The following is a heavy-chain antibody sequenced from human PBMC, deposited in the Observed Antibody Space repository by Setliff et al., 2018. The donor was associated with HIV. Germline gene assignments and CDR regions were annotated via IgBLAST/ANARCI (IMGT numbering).Heavy chain of an antibody. CDR2: IHPNRGGT. J-gene: IGHJ4*02. D-gene: IGHD3-10*02. CDR3: ARVFGVRQAFDN. CDR1: GYTSSDYF. V-gene: IGHV1-2*02. Sequence: ASVKVSCKASGYTSSDYFIHWVRQAPGQGLEWMGWIHPNRGGTNYAQKFQGRVTMTRDTYITTAYMELSRLSSDDTAVYYCARVFGVRQAFDNWGQGTLVTVSS.